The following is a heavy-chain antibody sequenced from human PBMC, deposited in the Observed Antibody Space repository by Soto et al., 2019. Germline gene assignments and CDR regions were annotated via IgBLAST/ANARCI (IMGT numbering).Heavy chain of an antibody. CDR1: GFSFSSYS. CDR2: IVSSGDTI. D-gene: IGHD3-22*01. CDR3: AKDEYYYSRSGYYIFDS. J-gene: IGHJ4*02. Sequence: GGSLRLSCAASGFSFSSYSMNWVRQAPGKGLEWVSFIVSSGDTIHYADSVKGRFTISRDNSKKTLYLQMNSLRPEDTALYYCAKDEYYYSRSGYYIFDSWGQGTLVTVSS. V-gene: IGHV3-48*01.